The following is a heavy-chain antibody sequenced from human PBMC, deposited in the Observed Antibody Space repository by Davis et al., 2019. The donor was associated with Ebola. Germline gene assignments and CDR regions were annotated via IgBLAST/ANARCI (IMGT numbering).Heavy chain of an antibody. CDR2: IKQDGSEK. CDR1: GFTFSSYE. CDR3: ARKLLTYYYYYGMDV. J-gene: IGHJ6*02. Sequence: PGGSLRLSCAASGFTFSSYEMNWVRQAPGKGLEWVANIKQDGSEKYYVDSVKGRFTISRDNAKNSLYLQMNSLRAEDTAVYYCARKLLTYYYYYGMDVWAKGPRSPSP. V-gene: IGHV3-7*01. D-gene: IGHD3-10*01.